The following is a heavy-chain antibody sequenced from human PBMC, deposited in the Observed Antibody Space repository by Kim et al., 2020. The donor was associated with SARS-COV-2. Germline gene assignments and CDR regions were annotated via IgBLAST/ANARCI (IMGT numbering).Heavy chain of an antibody. J-gene: IGHJ5*02. V-gene: IGHV4-39*01. CDR3: SRHVVAGTSWFGP. CDR1: GGSISSSSYY. Sequence: SETLYLTCTVSGGSISSSSYYWGWIRQPPGKGLEWIGSIYYSGSTYYNPSLKSRVTISVDTSKNQFSLKLSSVTAADTAVYYCSRHVVAGTSWFGPWGQGTPVTGSS. D-gene: IGHD6-13*01. CDR2: IYYSGST.